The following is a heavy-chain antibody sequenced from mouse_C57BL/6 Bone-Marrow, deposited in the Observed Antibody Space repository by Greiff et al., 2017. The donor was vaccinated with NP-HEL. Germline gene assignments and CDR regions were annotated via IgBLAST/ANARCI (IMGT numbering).Heavy chain of an antibody. CDR1: GFTFSSYT. J-gene: IGHJ4*01. CDR3: ARLRRYYAMDY. Sequence: DVQLVESGGGLVKPGGSLKLSCAASGFTFSSYTMSWVRQTPEKRLEWVATISGGGGNTYYPDSVKGRFTISRDNAKNTLYLQMSSLRSEDTALYYCARLRRYYAMDYWGQGTSVTVSS. D-gene: IGHD2-12*01. CDR2: ISGGGGNT. V-gene: IGHV5-9*01.